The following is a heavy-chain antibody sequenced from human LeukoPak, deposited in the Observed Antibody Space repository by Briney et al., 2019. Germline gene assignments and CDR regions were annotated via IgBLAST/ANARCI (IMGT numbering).Heavy chain of an antibody. CDR1: GYTFTSYD. Sequence: GASVKVSCKASGYTFTSYDINWVRQATGQGLEWMGWMNPNSDNTGYAQKFQGRVTMTRNTSISTAYMELSSLRSEDTAVYYCAIRYGSGEKYYYYYYMDVWGKGTTVTVSS. D-gene: IGHD3-10*01. CDR3: AIRYGSGEKYYYYYYMDV. CDR2: MNPNSDNT. V-gene: IGHV1-8*01. J-gene: IGHJ6*03.